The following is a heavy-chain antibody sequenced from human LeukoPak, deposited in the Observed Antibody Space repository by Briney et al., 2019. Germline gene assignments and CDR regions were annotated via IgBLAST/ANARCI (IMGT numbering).Heavy chain of an antibody. V-gene: IGHV4-39*07. Sequence: SETLSLTCTVSGGSISSSSYYWGWIRQPPGKGLEWIGSIYYSGSTYYNPSLKSRVTISVDTSKNQFSLKLSSVTAADTAVYYCARVGGSWYRYYFDYWGQGTLVTVSS. J-gene: IGHJ4*02. CDR2: IYYSGST. D-gene: IGHD6-13*01. CDR3: ARVGGSWYRYYFDY. CDR1: GGSISSSSYY.